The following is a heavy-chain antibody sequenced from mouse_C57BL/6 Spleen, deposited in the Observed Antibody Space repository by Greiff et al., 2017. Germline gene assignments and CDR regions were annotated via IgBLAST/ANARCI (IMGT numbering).Heavy chain of an antibody. CDR1: GYSITSGYY. D-gene: IGHD1-1*01. J-gene: IGHJ3*01. V-gene: IGHV3-6*01. CDR2: ISYDGSN. Sequence: ESGPGLVKPSQSLSLTCSVTGYSITSGYYWNWIRQFPGNKLEWMGYISYDGSNNYNPSLKNLISITRDTSKNQFFLKLNSVTTEDTATYYCASLSGSSSWFAYWGQGTLVTVSA. CDR3: ASLSGSSSWFAY.